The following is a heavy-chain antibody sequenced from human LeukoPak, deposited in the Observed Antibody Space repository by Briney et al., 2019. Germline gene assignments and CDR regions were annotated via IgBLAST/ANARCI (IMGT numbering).Heavy chain of an antibody. CDR3: VRRVDYYGSGSYFYYDY. J-gene: IGHJ4*02. D-gene: IGHD3-10*01. CDR1: GGSFSGYY. CDR2: IHYSGTT. V-gene: IGHV4-34*01. Sequence: PSETLSLTCAVYGGSFSGYYWSWIRQPPGKGLEWIGTIHYSGTTFYKSSLESRLTMSVDTSKNQFSLKLGSVTAADTAVYYCVRRVDYYGSGSYFYYDYWGQGTLVTVSS.